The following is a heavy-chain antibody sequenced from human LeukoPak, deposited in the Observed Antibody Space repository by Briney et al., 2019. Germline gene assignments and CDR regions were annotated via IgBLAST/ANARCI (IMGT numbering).Heavy chain of an antibody. V-gene: IGHV1-18*01. CDR3: ARDAVSTVAAGGIDY. J-gene: IGHJ4*02. D-gene: IGHD2-15*01. Sequence: ASVKVSCKASGYTFTSYGISWVRQAPGQGLEWMAWISAYSGNIEYAENIHGRVTMTTDTSTSTAYMELRSLRSDDTAVYYCARDAVSTVAAGGIDYWGPGTLVPGSS. CDR2: ISAYSGNI. CDR1: GYTFTSYG.